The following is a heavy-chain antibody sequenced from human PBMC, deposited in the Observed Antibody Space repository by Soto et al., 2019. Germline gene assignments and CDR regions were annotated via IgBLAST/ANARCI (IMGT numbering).Heavy chain of an antibody. CDR1: GFTFSSYS. J-gene: IGHJ5*02. D-gene: IGHD2-8*01. CDR2: ISIGSTTI. V-gene: IGHV3-48*02. CDR3: ARDNGMAGSFDP. Sequence: EVQVVESGGGLAQPGGSLRLSCAASGFTFSSYSMNWVRQAPGKGLEWVSYISIGSTTIFYADSVKGRFTISRDNAKNSLYLQMNSLRDEDTAVYYCARDNGMAGSFDPWGQGTLVTVSS.